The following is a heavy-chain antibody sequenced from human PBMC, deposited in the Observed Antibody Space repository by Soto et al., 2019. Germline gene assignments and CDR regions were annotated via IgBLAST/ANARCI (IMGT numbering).Heavy chain of an antibody. CDR1: GGSISSYY. J-gene: IGHJ5*02. V-gene: IGHV4-59*01. D-gene: IGHD3-16*02. CDR2: IYYSGST. Sequence: SETLSLTCTVSGGSISSYYWSWIRQPPGKGLEWIGYIYYSGSTNYNPSLKSRVTISVDTSKNQFSLKLSSVTAADTAVYYCARGTTFGGVIAHNWFDPWGQGTLVTVSS. CDR3: ARGTTFGGVIAHNWFDP.